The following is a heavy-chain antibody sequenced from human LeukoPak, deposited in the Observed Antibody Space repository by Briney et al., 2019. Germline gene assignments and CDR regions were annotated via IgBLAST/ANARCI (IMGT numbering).Heavy chain of an antibody. Sequence: ASVTVSCKASGYTFTSYYIHWVRRAPGQGLEWMGIFGPRGGGTTYAQNFQGRVTMTRDTSTGTVYMELSSLTSEDTAVYYCATWGSSSSPLPSMDVWGQGTTVIVSS. CDR1: GYTFTSYY. D-gene: IGHD6-13*01. J-gene: IGHJ6*02. V-gene: IGHV1-46*01. CDR3: ATWGSSSSPLPSMDV. CDR2: FGPRGGGT.